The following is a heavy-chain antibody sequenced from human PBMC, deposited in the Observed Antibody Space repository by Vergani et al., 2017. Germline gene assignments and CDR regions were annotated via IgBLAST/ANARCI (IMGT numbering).Heavy chain of an antibody. J-gene: IGHJ5*02. CDR3: ARAYCSSTSCYSFFRFDP. Sequence: EVQLVQSGAEVKKPGATVKISCKVSGYTFTDYYMHWVQQAPGKGLEWMGLVDPEDGETIYAEKFQGRVTITADTSTDTAYMELSSLRSEDTAVYYCARAYCSSTSCYSFFRFDPWGQGTLVTVSS. V-gene: IGHV1-69-2*01. D-gene: IGHD2-2*01. CDR2: VDPEDGET. CDR1: GYTFTDYY.